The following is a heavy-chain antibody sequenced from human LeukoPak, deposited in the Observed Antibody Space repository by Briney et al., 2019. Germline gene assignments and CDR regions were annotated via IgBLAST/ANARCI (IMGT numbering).Heavy chain of an antibody. V-gene: IGHV1-69*13. CDR3: ARTTTMVRGDTNYYYYYMDV. D-gene: IGHD3-10*01. CDR1: GGTFSSYA. CDR2: IIPIFGTA. J-gene: IGHJ6*03. Sequence: ASVKVSCKASGGTFSSYAISWVRQAPGQGLEWVGGIIPIFGTANYAQKFQGRVTITADESTSTAYMGLSSLRSEDTAVYYCARTTTMVRGDTNYYYYYMDVWGKGTTVTISS.